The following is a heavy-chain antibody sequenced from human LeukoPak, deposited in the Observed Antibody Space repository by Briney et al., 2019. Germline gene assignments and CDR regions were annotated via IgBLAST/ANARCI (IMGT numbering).Heavy chain of an antibody. Sequence: PPGRSLRLSCAASGFTFSSYAMSWVRQAPGKGLEWVSAISGSGDATYYADSVKGRFSISRDNSKNALYLQMHSLSAEDTAVYYCAKAMYRSTWGLYLDHWGQGTLVTVSS. CDR1: GFTFSSYA. V-gene: IGHV3-23*01. D-gene: IGHD6-13*01. CDR2: ISGSGDAT. J-gene: IGHJ4*02. CDR3: AKAMYRSTWGLYLDH.